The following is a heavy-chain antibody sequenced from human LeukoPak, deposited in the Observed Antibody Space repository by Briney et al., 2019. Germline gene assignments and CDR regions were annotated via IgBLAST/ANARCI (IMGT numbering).Heavy chain of an antibody. CDR2: ISHSGST. Sequence: PSETLSLTCAVSGGSFSGYFWTWIRQPPGQGLEWIGEISHSGSTYYNPSLKSRVTISVDTSKNQFSLKLSSVTAADTAVYYCARHGVGADYWGQGTLVTVSS. CDR1: GGSFSGYF. D-gene: IGHD1-26*01. J-gene: IGHJ4*02. V-gene: IGHV4-34*01. CDR3: ARHGVGADY.